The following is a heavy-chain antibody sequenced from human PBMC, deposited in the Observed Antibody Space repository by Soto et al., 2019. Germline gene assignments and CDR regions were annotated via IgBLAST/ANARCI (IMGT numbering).Heavy chain of an antibody. CDR1: GFPFSDYY. J-gene: IGHJ4*02. V-gene: IGHV3-11*05. CDR3: ARRRPTGYYNY. CDR2: IGSSSSYT. D-gene: IGHD3-9*01. Sequence: QVQLVESGGDLVKPGGSLRLSCAASGFPFSDYYMSWIRQAPGKGLEWVSSIGSSSSYTNYADSVKGRFTISRDNAKNSRYLQMNSLRAEDTAVYYCARRRPTGYYNYWGQGTLVTLSA.